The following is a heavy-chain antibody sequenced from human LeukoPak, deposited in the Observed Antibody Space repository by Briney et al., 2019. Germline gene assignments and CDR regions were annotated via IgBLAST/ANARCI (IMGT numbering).Heavy chain of an antibody. CDR3: AKAVSSSSYLFDY. J-gene: IGHJ4*02. CDR1: GFTFDDYA. Sequence: GGSLRLSCAASGFTFDDYAMHWVRHAPGKGLEWVSGISWNSGSIGYADSVKGRFTISRDNAKNSLYLQMNSLRAEDTALHYCAKAVSSSSYLFDYWGQGTLVTVSS. CDR2: ISWNSGSI. V-gene: IGHV3-9*01. D-gene: IGHD6-6*01.